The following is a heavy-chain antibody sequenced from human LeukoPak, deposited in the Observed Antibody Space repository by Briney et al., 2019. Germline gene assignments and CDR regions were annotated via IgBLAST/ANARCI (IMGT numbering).Heavy chain of an antibody. Sequence: GRSLRLSCAASGFTFSTYGIHWVRQAPGKGLEWVAVISYDGSNKYYADSVKGRFTISRDNSKNTLYLQMNSQRAEDTAVYYCARVRAGDHYYGSGSYYWDYGMDVWGQGTTVTVSS. CDR3: ARVRAGDHYYGSGSYYWDYGMDV. J-gene: IGHJ6*02. CDR1: GFTFSTYG. CDR2: ISYDGSNK. V-gene: IGHV3-30*03. D-gene: IGHD3-10*01.